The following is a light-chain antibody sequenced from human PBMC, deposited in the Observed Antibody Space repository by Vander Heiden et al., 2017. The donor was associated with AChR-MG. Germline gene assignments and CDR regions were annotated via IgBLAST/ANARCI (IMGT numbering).Light chain of an antibody. CDR1: TSDICTYHY. CDR3: CSYAGTNALM. V-gene: IGLV2-11*01. J-gene: IGLJ3*02. CDR2: YVS. Sequence: QSAPTQPRSVSGSPGQSVTISCPGTTSDICTYHYVPWYPPHLGNAPKSIPSYVSLRPSGVPDRFSSSKYGTAASLTISGLQTEDEADYNCCSYAGTNALMFGGGTKLTVL.